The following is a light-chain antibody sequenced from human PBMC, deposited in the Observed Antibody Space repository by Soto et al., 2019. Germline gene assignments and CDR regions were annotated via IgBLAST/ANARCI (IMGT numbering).Light chain of an antibody. CDR3: QQGHSNSFT. J-gene: IGKJ5*01. Sequence: DLQMTKSPSSLSASVGDRVTITCRTSETISTYVNWYQRKSGKAPKLLIYDASSLQSGVPSRFSGSGSGTDFTLTISSLQPDDFATYYCQQGHSNSFTLGPGTRLEI. CDR1: ETISTY. CDR2: DAS. V-gene: IGKV1-39*01.